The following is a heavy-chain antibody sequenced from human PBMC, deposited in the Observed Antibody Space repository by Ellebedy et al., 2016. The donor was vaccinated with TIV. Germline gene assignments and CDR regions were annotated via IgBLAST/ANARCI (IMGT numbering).Heavy chain of an antibody. J-gene: IGHJ3*02. CDR3: ASGSNFGLTIDDFYI. CDR2: IYYSGST. V-gene: IGHV4-61*01. Sequence: SETLSLXXTVSGGSVSSGSYYWSWIRQPPGKGLEWIGYIYYSGSTYYNPSLKSRVTISVDTSKNQFSLKLSSVTAADTAVYYCASGSNFGLTIDDFYIWGQGAMVTVSS. CDR1: GGSVSSGSYY. D-gene: IGHD4/OR15-4a*01.